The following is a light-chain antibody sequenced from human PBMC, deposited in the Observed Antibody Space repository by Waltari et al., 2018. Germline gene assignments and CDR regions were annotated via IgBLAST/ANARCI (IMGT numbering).Light chain of an antibody. CDR3: SSYGGSNNLL. CDR2: DVR. V-gene: IGLV2-8*01. J-gene: IGLJ3*02. CDR1: SRSLGGYDY. Sequence: QSSLTQPPSASGSPGHSATTPCTGMSRSLGGYDYVSWYQQPPGKAPKVLIYDVRQRPSGVPVRFSVSKSGHTASLPCSGLQDGDEADYYCSSYGGSNNLLFGGGTKLTVL.